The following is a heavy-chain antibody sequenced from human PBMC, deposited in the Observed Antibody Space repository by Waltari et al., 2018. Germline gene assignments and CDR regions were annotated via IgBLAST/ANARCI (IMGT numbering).Heavy chain of an antibody. CDR2: VSPVATAT. CDR1: GYSFTSYW. Sequence: EVQLVQSGAEVKKPGESLKISCKGSGYSFTSYWIGWVRKMPGKGLEWMGIVSPVATATRYIPCFQGRVTSSADKSISTAYLQWSSLKAADTAMYYCARHVLAARLNGMDVWGQGTTVTVSS. D-gene: IGHD6-6*01. CDR3: ARHVLAARLNGMDV. J-gene: IGHJ6*02. V-gene: IGHV5-51*01.